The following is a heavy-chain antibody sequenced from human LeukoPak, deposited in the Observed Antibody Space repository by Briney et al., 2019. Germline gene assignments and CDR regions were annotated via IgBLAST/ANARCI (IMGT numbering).Heavy chain of an antibody. Sequence: PSETLSLTCAVYGGSFSGYYWSWIRQPPGKGLEWIGEINHSGSTNYNPSLKSRVTISVDTSKNQFSLKLSSVTAADTAVYYCARHSLRTLYGSGSYRLPPRFDPWGQGTLVTVSS. D-gene: IGHD3-10*01. J-gene: IGHJ5*02. V-gene: IGHV4-34*01. CDR2: INHSGST. CDR1: GGSFSGYY. CDR3: ARHSLRTLYGSGSYRLPPRFDP.